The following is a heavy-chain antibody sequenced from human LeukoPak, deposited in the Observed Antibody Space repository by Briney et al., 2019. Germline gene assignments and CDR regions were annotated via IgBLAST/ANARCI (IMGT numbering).Heavy chain of an antibody. Sequence: ASVKVSCKASRYTFTSYDINWVREAAGQRLEWMGWMNPNTGRTGFAQKFQGRLTMTRDASISTAYMEPSSLRSDDTAVYYCARLSQTPDYYSNGGYYYLGYWGQGTPVTVSS. CDR3: ARLSQTPDYYSNGGYYYLGY. CDR2: MNPNTGRT. D-gene: IGHD3-22*01. J-gene: IGHJ4*02. CDR1: RYTFTSYD. V-gene: IGHV1-8*01.